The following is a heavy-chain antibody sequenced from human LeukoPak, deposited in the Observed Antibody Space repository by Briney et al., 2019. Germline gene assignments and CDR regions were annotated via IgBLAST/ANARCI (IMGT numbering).Heavy chain of an antibody. V-gene: IGHV4-59*12. CDR3: ARELTADTEYGGFDP. CDR2: IYYSGST. D-gene: IGHD2/OR15-2a*01. Sequence: SETLSLTCTVSGGSISSYYWSWIRQPPGKGLEWIGYIYYSGSTNYNPALKSRVTMSVDTSKNQFSLKLSSVTAADTAVYYCARELTADTEYGGFDPWGQGTLVTVSS. CDR1: GGSISSYY. J-gene: IGHJ5*02.